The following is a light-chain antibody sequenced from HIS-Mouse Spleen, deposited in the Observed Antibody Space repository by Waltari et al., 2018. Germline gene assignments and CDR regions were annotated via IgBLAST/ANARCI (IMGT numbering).Light chain of an antibody. Sequence: AIRMTQSPSSLSASTGDRVTITCRASQGISSYLAWYQQKPGKAPKLLIYAASTLQSGVPSRFSGSGSGTDFNLTISCLQSEDFATYYCQQYYSYPPTFGPGTKVDIK. CDR1: QGISSY. CDR2: AAS. V-gene: IGKV1-8*01. J-gene: IGKJ3*01. CDR3: QQYYSYPPT.